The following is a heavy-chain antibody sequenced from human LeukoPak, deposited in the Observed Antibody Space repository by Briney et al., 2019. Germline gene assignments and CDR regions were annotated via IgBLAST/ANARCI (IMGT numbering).Heavy chain of an antibody. CDR2: ISGSGGST. CDR1: GFTFSTYG. D-gene: IGHD3-10*01. Sequence: PGGSLRLSCVASGFTFSTYGMSWVRQAPGKGLEWVSAISGSGGSTYYADSVKGRFTISRDNSKNTLYLQMNSLRAEDTAVYYCAKSARGVIITRYYYYMDVWGKGTTVTVSS. CDR3: AKSARGVIITRYYYYMDV. J-gene: IGHJ6*03. V-gene: IGHV3-23*01.